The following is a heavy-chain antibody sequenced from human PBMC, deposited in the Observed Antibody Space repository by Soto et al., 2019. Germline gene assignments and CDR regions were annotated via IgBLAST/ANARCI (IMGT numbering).Heavy chain of an antibody. D-gene: IGHD3-22*01. CDR3: ATPQDYDGCLDS. J-gene: IGHJ4*02. Sequence: SETLSLTCTVSGGSIRSYYWSWIRQPPGKGLEWIAYIYYTGNTNYNPSLKSRVTISVDTSKNQFSLKLSSVTAADTAVYYCATPQDYDGCLDSWGQGTLVTVSS. V-gene: IGHV4-59*08. CDR2: IYYTGNT. CDR1: GGSIRSYY.